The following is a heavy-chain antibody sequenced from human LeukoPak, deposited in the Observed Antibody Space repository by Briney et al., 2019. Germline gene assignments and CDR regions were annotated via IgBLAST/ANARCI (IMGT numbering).Heavy chain of an antibody. CDR1: GYTFTSYG. CDR3: ARVRATRNDFWSGPNWFDP. J-gene: IGHJ5*02. D-gene: IGHD3-3*01. Sequence: GASVKVSCKASGYTFTSYGISWVRQAPGQGLEWMGWISAYNGNTNYAQKLQGRVTMTTDTSTSTAYMELRSLRSDDTAVYYCARVRATRNDFWSGPNWFDPWGQGTLVTVSS. V-gene: IGHV1-18*01. CDR2: ISAYNGNT.